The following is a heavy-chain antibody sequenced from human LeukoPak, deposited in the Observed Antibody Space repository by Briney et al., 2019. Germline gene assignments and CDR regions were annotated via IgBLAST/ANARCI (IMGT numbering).Heavy chain of an antibody. D-gene: IGHD5-24*01. CDR2: ISAYNGNT. J-gene: IGHJ6*02. CDR3: ARDLGGGYRPYYYYGMDV. V-gene: IGHV1-18*01. Sequence: GASVKVSCKAAGYTFTSYGISWVRRAPGQGLEWMGWISAYNGNTNYAQKLQGRVTMTTDTSTSTAYMELRSLRSDDTAVYYCARDLGGGYRPYYYYGMDVWGQGTTVTVSS. CDR1: GYTFTSYG.